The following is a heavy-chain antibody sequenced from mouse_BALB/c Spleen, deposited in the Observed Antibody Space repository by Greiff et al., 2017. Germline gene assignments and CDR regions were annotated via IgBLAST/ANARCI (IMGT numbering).Heavy chain of an antibody. D-gene: IGHD2-14*01. J-gene: IGHJ3*01. Sequence: VQLQQSGPELVKPGASVKISCKASGYTFTDYNMHWVKQSHGKSLEWIGYIYPYNGGTGYNQKFKSKATLTVDNSSSTAYMELSSLTSEDSAVYYCARNYYRYDRYAYWGQGTLVTVSA. CDR3: ARNYYRYDRYAY. V-gene: IGHV1S29*02. CDR2: IYPYNGGT. CDR1: GYTFTDYN.